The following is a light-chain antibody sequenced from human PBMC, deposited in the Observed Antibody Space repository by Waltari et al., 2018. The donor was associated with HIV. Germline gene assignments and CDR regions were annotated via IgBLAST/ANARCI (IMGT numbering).Light chain of an antibody. CDR3: QSADSSGTWV. J-gene: IGLJ2*01. V-gene: IGLV3-25*03. Sequence: SYELTQPPSVSVSPGQTARITCSGDALPKQYAYWYQQRPGQAPVLVMSKDSERPSGIPERFSGSSSGTTVTLTIGGVQAEDEADYYCQSADSSGTWVFGGGTKLTVL. CDR1: ALPKQY. CDR2: KDS.